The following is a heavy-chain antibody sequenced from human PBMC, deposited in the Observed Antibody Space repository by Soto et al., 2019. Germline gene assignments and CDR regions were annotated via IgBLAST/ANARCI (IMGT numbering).Heavy chain of an antibody. J-gene: IGHJ4*02. CDR2: IISMFGTT. D-gene: IGHD1-26*01. CDR1: GGTSRNNP. Sequence: SVKVSCKASGGTSRNNPFSWVRQAPGQGLEWMGGIISMFGTTNYAQKFQGRLTITADDSTSTAYMELSSLRSEDTAVYYCARSNSGNGISYSPLDYWGQGTLVTVSS. CDR3: ARSNSGNGISYSPLDY. V-gene: IGHV1-69*13.